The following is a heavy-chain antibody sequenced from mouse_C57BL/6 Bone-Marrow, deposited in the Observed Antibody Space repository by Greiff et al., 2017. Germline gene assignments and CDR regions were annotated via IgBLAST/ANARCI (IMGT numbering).Heavy chain of an antibody. CDR2: ISSGGSYT. CDR3: ARRRGTVPYFDY. CDR1: GFTFSSYG. Sequence: EVKLMESGGDLVKPGGSLKLSCAASGFTFSSYGMSWVRQTPDKRLEWVATISSGGSYTYYPASVQGRFTISRDHAKNTLDLQMSSLKSEDTAMDYWARRRGTVPYFDYWGQGTTLTVSS. V-gene: IGHV5-6*02. J-gene: IGHJ2*01. D-gene: IGHD1-1*01.